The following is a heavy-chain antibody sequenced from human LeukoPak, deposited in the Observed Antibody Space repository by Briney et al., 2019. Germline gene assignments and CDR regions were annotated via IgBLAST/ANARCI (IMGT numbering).Heavy chain of an antibody. CDR1: GYTFTSYD. CDR2: ISAYNGNT. V-gene: IGHV1-18*01. D-gene: IGHD4-17*01. J-gene: IGHJ5*02. Sequence: ASVKVSCKASGYTFTSYDINWVRQATGQGLEWMGWISAYNGNTNYAQKLQGRVTMTTDTSTSTAYMELRSLRSDDTAVYYCARDHGDYPNWFDPWGQGTLVTVSS. CDR3: ARDHGDYPNWFDP.